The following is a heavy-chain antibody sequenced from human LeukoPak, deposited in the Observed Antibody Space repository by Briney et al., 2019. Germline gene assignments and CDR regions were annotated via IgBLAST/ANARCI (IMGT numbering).Heavy chain of an antibody. CDR3: AKGPRPVPSIFGQYQLLPEYYYFDY. CDR2: IRYDGSNK. D-gene: IGHD2-2*01. CDR1: GFTFSSYG. Sequence: TGGSLRLSCAASGFTFSSYGMHWVRQAPGKGLEWVAFIRYDGSNKYYADSVKGRFTISRDNSKNTLYLQMNSLRAEDTAVYYCAKGPRPVPSIFGQYQLLPEYYYFDYWGQGTLVTVSS. V-gene: IGHV3-30*02. J-gene: IGHJ4*02.